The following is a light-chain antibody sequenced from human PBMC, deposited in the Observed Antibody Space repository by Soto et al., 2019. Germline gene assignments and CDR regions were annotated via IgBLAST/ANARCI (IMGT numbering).Light chain of an antibody. CDR1: SSDIGVFNY. Sequence: QSVLTQPASVSGSPGQSITISCTGTSSDIGVFNYVSWYQQHPGKAPKLMIYEVTNRPSGISNRFSGSTSGNTASLTISGLQAEDEADYYCSSFTSSPTYVFGTGTKVTVL. V-gene: IGLV2-14*01. CDR3: SSFTSSPTYV. J-gene: IGLJ1*01. CDR2: EVT.